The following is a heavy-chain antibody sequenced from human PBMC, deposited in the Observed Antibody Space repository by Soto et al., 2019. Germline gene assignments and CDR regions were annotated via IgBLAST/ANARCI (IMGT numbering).Heavy chain of an antibody. D-gene: IGHD3-9*01. CDR1: GFSFSTSGMT. CDR2: IFWDGDK. V-gene: IGHV2-5*02. J-gene: IGHJ3*02. CDR3: AFRRYLVLTGGAFNI. Sequence: QITLKESGPTLVKPTQTLTLTCTLSGFSFSTSGMTVGWIRQPPGKAPECLALIFWDGDKRYSPSLKTKLTLIKDTSENPVVLTMTNMDPVDSGTYYCAFRRYLVLTGGAFNIWGRGTEATVSS.